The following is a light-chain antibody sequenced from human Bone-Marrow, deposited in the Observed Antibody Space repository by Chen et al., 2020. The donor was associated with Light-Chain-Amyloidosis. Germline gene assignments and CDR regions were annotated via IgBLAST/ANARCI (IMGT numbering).Light chain of an antibody. Sequence: SSSLTQTPSVSVSPGQTAMITCSGDDLPTKYAYCYQQKPGQAPVLVIHRDTERPSGISERFSGSSSWTTAALTISGVQAEDEADYHCQSADSSGTYEVIFGGGTKLTVL. CDR1: DLPTKY. CDR2: RDT. J-gene: IGLJ2*01. V-gene: IGLV3-25*03. CDR3: QSADSSGTYEVI.